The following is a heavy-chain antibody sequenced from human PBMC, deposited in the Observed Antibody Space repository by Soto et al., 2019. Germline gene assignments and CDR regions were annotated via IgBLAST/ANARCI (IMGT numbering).Heavy chain of an antibody. V-gene: IGHV3-23*01. CDR2: ISGSGGST. J-gene: IGHJ3*02. CDR1: GFTFSSYA. Sequence: SLRLSCAASGFTFSSYAMSWVRQAPGKGLEWVSAISGSGGSTYYADSVKGRFTISRDNSKNTLYLQMNSLRAEDTAVYYCARHLKYNWNYTGAFDIWGQGTMATVSS. CDR3: ARHLKYNWNYTGAFDI. D-gene: IGHD1-7*01.